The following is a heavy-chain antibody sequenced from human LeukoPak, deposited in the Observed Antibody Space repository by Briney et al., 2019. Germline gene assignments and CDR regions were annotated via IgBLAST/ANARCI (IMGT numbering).Heavy chain of an antibody. CDR2: IYTSGST. Sequence: SETLSLTCTVSGGSISSYHWSWIRQPAGKGLEWIGRIYTSGSTNYNPSLKSRVTVSVDTSKNQFSLKLSSVTAADTAIYYCARETRNYYDSIGYYLFDYWGQGTLVTVSS. D-gene: IGHD3-22*01. J-gene: IGHJ4*02. CDR3: ARETRNYYDSIGYYLFDY. CDR1: GGSISSYH. V-gene: IGHV4-4*07.